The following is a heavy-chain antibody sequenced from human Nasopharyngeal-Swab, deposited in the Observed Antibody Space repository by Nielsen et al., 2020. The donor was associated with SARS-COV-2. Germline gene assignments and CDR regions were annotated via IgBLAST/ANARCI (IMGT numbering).Heavy chain of an antibody. J-gene: IGHJ5*02. Sequence: SETLSLTCTVSGVSISSQYWSWIRQPLGKGLEWIGYISHNSGTNYNPSLKSRVTMFMDTSKNQFSLKLRSVTAADTAVYYCAKEGATGWFDPWGQGTLVTVSS. V-gene: IGHV4-59*11. CDR3: AKEGATGWFDP. CDR1: GVSISSQY. CDR2: ISHNSGT.